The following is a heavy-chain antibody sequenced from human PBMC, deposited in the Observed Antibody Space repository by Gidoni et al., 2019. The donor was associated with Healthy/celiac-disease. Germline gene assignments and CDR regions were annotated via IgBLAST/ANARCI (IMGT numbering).Heavy chain of an antibody. J-gene: IGHJ3*02. V-gene: IGHV3-7*04. CDR3: ARDSSPKSGIDAFDI. D-gene: IGHD1-26*01. CDR1: GLPFSRYW. Sequence: EVQLVESGGGLVQPGGSLRLSCAASGLPFSRYWMTWVRQAPGKGLEWVANIKHDGSEKFYVDSVKGRFSISRDNAKNSLYLQMNSLRADDTAAYYCARDSSPKSGIDAFDIWGQGTMVTVSS. CDR2: IKHDGSEK.